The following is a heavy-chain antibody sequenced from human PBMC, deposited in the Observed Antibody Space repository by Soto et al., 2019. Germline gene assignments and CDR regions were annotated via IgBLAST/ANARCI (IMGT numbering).Heavy chain of an antibody. D-gene: IGHD3-9*01. J-gene: IGHJ4*02. CDR3: ASPFYFDRSHPDFNDY. CDR1: GHDFNTFW. CDR2: IYPGDSEI. Sequence: GAAMKISGKASGHDFNTFWIAWVRQMAGEGLEWMGIIYPGDSEIRYRPSFQGQVTISADKSISTAYLQWSSLKVSDTGKYYCASPFYFDRSHPDFNDYCGQGTQVTASA. V-gene: IGHV5-51*01.